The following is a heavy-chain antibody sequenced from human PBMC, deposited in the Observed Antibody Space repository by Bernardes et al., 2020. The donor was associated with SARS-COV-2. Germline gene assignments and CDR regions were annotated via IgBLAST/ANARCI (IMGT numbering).Heavy chain of an antibody. CDR3: ARGEAPTAIFSYFDY. D-gene: IGHD2-2*02. Sequence: GSLRRSCAASGFTFSSNSMIWVRQAPGKGLEWVSSISSTSSYIYYADSVKGRFTISRDNAKNSLYLQMNSLRAEDTAVYYCARGEAPTAIFSYFDYWGQGTLVTVSS. J-gene: IGHJ4*02. CDR2: ISSTSSYI. V-gene: IGHV3-21*01. CDR1: GFTFSSNS.